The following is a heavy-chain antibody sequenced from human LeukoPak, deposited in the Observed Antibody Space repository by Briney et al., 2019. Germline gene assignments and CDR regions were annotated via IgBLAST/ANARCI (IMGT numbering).Heavy chain of an antibody. CDR3: ARDSHPVGSSSWGPNWFDP. V-gene: IGHV3-48*04. CDR1: GFTFSSYS. Sequence: SGGSLRLSCAASGFTFSSYSMNWDRQAPGKGLEWVSYISSSSSTIYYADSVKGRFTISRDNAKNSLYLQMNSLRAEDTAVYYCARDSHPVGSSSWGPNWFDPWGQGTLVTVSS. CDR2: ISSSSSTI. D-gene: IGHD6-13*01. J-gene: IGHJ5*02.